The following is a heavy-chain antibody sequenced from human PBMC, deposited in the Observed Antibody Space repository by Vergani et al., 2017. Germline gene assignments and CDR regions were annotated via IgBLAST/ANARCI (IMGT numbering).Heavy chain of an antibody. CDR2: ISISSSYI. D-gene: IGHD2-15*01. CDR1: GFTFSSYS. J-gene: IGHJ4*02. Sequence: EVQLVESGGGLVKPGGSLRLSCAASGFTFSSYSMNWVRQAPGKGLEWVSSISISSSYIYYADSVKGRFTISRDNAKNSLYLQMNSLRAEDTAVYYCARRYCSGGSCYFDYWGQGTLVTVSS. V-gene: IGHV3-21*01. CDR3: ARRYCSGGSCYFDY.